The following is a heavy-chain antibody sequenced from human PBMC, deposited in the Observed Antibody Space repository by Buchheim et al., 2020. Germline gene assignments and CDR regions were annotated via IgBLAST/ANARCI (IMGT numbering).Heavy chain of an antibody. J-gene: IGHJ4*02. CDR3: GRDGHRISPFYFDS. CDR1: GFSFSSYR. V-gene: IGHV3-21*02. CDR2: ITGGSSYL. Sequence: EVQLVESGGGLVKPGGSLRLSCAASGFSFSSYRMNWVRQTPGKGLEWVSSITGGSSYLAYTDSVKGRFTISRDDAQNSLFLQMDSLRGEDTGIYYCGRDGHRISPFYFDSWGQGT. D-gene: IGHD2/OR15-2a*01.